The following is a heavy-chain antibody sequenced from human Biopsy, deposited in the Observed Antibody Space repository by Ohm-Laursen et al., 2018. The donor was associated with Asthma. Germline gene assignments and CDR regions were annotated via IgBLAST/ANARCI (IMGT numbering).Heavy chain of an antibody. J-gene: IGHJ4*02. CDR3: ARGDWYGSASNGY. Sequence: RSLRLSCAASGFILSNYGMHWVRQAPGKGLEWVAVLSYNGNNKYYADSVRGRFTISRDNSENTLYLQMNSLRVEDTAVYYCARGDWYGSASNGYWGQGTLVTVSA. CDR1: GFILSNYG. CDR2: LSYNGNNK. V-gene: IGHV3-30*03. D-gene: IGHD6-6*01.